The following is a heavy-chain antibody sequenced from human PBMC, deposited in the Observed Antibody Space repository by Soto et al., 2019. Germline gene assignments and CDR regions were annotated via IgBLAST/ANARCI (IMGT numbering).Heavy chain of an antibody. CDR2: INPNSGAT. V-gene: IGHV1-2*02. J-gene: IGHJ6*02. CDR3: ARRRIAPPGDYSSYGLDV. CDR1: GYTFTGYY. Sequence: ASVKVSCKAAGYTFTGYYMHWVRQAPGQGLEWMGWINPNSGATNYVKKFQDRITMTRETSISTAYMELNRLTSDDTAVYYCARRRIAPPGDYSSYGLDVWGQGTTVTVSS. D-gene: IGHD6-13*01.